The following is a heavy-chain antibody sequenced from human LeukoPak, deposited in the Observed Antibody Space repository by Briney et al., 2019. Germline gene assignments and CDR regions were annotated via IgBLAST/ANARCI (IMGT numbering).Heavy chain of an antibody. D-gene: IGHD2-2*01. CDR2: IIPIFGTA. CDR3: GSCLAYCSRTSLGNDAFDI. V-gene: IGHV1-69*13. CDR1: GGTFSSYA. J-gene: IGHJ3*02. Sequence: ASVKVSCKASGGTFSSYAISWVRQAPGQGLEWMGGIIPIFGTANYAQKFQGRVTITADESTSTAYMELSSLRDEDTAVYYCGSCLAYCSRTSLGNDAFDIWGQGTKVTVSS.